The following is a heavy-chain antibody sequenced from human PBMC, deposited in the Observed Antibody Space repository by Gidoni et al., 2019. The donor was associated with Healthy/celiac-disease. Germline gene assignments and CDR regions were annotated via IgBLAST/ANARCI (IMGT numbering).Heavy chain of an antibody. J-gene: IGHJ4*02. CDR2: IYHSGST. CDR3: ASRLGGCSYGYYGY. CDR1: GYSISSGYY. V-gene: IGHV4-38-2*01. Sequence: QVQLQESGPGLVKPSETLSLTCAVSGYSISSGYYWGWIRQPPGKGLEWIGSIYHSGSTYYNPSLKSRVTISVDTSKNQFSLKLSSVTAADTAVYYCASRLGGCSYGYYGYWGQGTLVTVSS. D-gene: IGHD5-18*01.